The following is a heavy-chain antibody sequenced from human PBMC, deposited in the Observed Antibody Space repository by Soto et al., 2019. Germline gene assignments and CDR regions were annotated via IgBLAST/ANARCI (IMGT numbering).Heavy chain of an antibody. CDR2: IYHSGST. V-gene: IGHV4-38-2*01. D-gene: IGHD4-17*01. J-gene: IGHJ4*02. CDR1: GYSIISGYY. CDR3: ARHSVTTLGY. Sequence: SETLSLTCAVSGYSIISGYYWGWIRQPPGKGLEWIGSIYHSGSTYYNPSLKSRVTISVDTSKNQFSLKLSSVTAADTAVYYCARHSVTTLGYWGQGTLVTVSS.